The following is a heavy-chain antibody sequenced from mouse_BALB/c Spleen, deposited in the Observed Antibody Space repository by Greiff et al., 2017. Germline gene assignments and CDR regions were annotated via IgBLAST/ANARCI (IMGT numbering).Heavy chain of an antibody. J-gene: IGHJ4*01. V-gene: IGHV2-6-7*01. CDR1: GFSLTGYG. CDR2: IWGDGST. CDR3: ARAGLLRLYAMDY. Sequence: QVQLKESGPGLVAPSQSLSITCTVSGFSLTGYGVNWVRQPPGKGLEWLGMIWGDGSTDYNSALKSRLSISKDNSKSQVFLKMNSLQTDDTARYYCARAGLLRLYAMDYWGQGTSVTVSS. D-gene: IGHD1-1*01.